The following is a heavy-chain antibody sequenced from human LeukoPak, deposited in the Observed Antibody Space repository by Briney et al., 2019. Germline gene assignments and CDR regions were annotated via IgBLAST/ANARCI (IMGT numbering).Heavy chain of an antibody. CDR3: ARGKIADDSSGYYSDY. Sequence: SETLSLPCAVYGGSFSGYYWSWIRQPPGKGLEWLGEINHSGSNNYNTSLKSRVTIPVETSKNQFSLNLSSVTAADTAVYYCARGKIADDSSGYYSDYWGQGTLVTVSS. V-gene: IGHV4-34*01. D-gene: IGHD3-22*01. CDR2: INHSGSN. J-gene: IGHJ4*02. CDR1: GGSFSGYY.